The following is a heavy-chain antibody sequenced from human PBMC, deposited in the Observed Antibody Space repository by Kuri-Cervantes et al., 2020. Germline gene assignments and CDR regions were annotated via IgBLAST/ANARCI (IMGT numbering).Heavy chain of an antibody. Sequence: GGSLRLSCAASGFTFSSYAMHWVRQAPGKGPEWVAVISYDGSNKYYADSVKGRFTISRDNSKNTLYLQMNSLRAEDTAVYYCARDRLRHRDDILTPAGYWGQGTLVTVSS. D-gene: IGHD3-9*01. CDR3: ARDRLRHRDDILTPAGY. CDR2: ISYDGSNK. CDR1: GFTFSSYA. J-gene: IGHJ4*02. V-gene: IGHV3-30-3*01.